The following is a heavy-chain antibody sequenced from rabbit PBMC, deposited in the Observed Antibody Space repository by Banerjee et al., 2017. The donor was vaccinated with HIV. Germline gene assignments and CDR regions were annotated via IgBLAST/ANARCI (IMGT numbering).Heavy chain of an antibody. CDR3: ARNYVNAFDP. Sequence: QEQLEESGGGLVKPEGSLTLTCKASGFSFSSSDYMCWVRQAPGKGLEWIACIDTNDGDTDYANWPKGRFTISKTSSTTVTLQMTSLTAADTATYFCARNYVNAFDPWGPGTLVTVS. CDR2: IDTNDGDT. D-gene: IGHD1-1*01. J-gene: IGHJ2*01. V-gene: IGHV1S45*01. CDR1: GFSFSSSDY.